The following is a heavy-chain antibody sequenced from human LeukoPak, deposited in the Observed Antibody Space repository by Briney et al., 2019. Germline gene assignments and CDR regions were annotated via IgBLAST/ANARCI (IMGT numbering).Heavy chain of an antibody. V-gene: IGHV4-59*01. CDR3: ARDVPYYYTSGSYFGMDV. CDR2: IYYSGST. J-gene: IGHJ6*02. D-gene: IGHD3-10*01. CDR1: GGSISSYY. Sequence: SETLSLTCTVSGGSISSYYWSWIRRPPGKGLEWIGYIYYSGSTNYNPSLKSRVTISVDTSKNQFSLKLSSVTAADTAVYYCARDVPYYYTSGSYFGMDVWGQGITVTVSS.